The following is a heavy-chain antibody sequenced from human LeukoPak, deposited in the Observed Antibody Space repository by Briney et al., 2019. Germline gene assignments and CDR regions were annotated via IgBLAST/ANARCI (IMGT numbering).Heavy chain of an antibody. CDR2: VSGSSGTT. V-gene: IGHV3-23*01. CDR3: AKWGPGYDFWSGVPH. D-gene: IGHD3-3*01. CDR1: GFTFSSYA. J-gene: IGHJ4*02. Sequence: GGSLRLSCAASGFTFSSYAMSWVRKAPGKGLEWVSAVSGSSGTTYYTDSVKGRFTISRDNSKDTLYLQMNSLRAEDTAVYYCAKWGPGYDFWSGVPHWGQGTLVTVSS.